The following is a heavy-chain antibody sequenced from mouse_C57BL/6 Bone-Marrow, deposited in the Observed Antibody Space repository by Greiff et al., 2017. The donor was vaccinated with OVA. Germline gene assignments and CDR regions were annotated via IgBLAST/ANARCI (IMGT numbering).Heavy chain of an antibody. CDR2: ISDGGSYT. CDR3: ARLLRRDYAMDY. V-gene: IGHV5-4*01. CDR1: GFTFSSYA. J-gene: IGHJ4*01. Sequence: EVQRVESGGGLVKPGGSLKLSCAASGFTFSSYAMSWVRQTPEKRLEWVATISDGGSYTYYPDNVKGRFTISRDNAKNNLYLQMSHLKSEDTAMYYCARLLRRDYAMDYWGQGTSVTVSS. D-gene: IGHD2-12*01.